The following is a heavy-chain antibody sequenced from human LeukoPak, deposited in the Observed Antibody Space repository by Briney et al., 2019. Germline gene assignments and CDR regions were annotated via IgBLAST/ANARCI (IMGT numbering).Heavy chain of an antibody. D-gene: IGHD6-13*01. V-gene: IGHV3-23*01. J-gene: IGHJ6*02. CDR2: ISGSGGST. CDR1: GFTFSSYA. Sequence: GGSLRLSCAASGFTFSSYAMSWVRQAPGKGLEWVSAISGSGGSTYYADSVKGRFTISRDNSKNTLYLQMNSLRAEDTAVYYCAKDREQQLLPYYYYGMDVWGQGTTVTVS. CDR3: AKDREQQLLPYYYYGMDV.